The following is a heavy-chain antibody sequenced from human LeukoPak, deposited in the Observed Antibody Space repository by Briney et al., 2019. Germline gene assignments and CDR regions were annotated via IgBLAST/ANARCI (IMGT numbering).Heavy chain of an antibody. CDR1: GFTFSSYE. CDR2: ISSSGSTI. Sequence: GGSLRLSCAASGFTFSSYEMNWVRQAQGKGLKWVSYISSSGSTIYYADSVKGRFTIYRANDKNSLYLQMNSLRAEDTAVYYCARDKPSPGYSSSPDAFDIWGQGTMVTVSS. CDR3: ARDKPSPGYSSSPDAFDI. V-gene: IGHV3-48*03. J-gene: IGHJ3*02. D-gene: IGHD6-13*01.